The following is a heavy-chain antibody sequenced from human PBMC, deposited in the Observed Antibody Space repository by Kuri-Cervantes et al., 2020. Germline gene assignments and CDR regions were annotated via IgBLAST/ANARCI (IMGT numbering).Heavy chain of an antibody. CDR1: GFTFDDYA. D-gene: IGHD1-26*01. Sequence: GGSLRLSCAASGFTFDDYAMHWVRQAPGKGLEWVSGISWNSGSIGYADSVKGRFTISRDNSRNTLYLQMNSLRAEDTAVYYCAKDWELSYWGQGTLVTVSS. J-gene: IGHJ4*02. V-gene: IGHV3-9*01. CDR2: ISWNSGSI. CDR3: AKDWELSY.